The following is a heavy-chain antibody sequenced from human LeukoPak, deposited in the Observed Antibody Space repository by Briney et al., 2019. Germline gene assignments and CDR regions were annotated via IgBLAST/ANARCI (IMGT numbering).Heavy chain of an antibody. CDR1: GGSISSTNYY. Sequence: KSSETLSLTCTVSGGSISSTNYYWGWIRQPPGKGLEWVGSFFFPGNTFYNPSLKSRVTISVDTSKSQFSLTLSSVTAADTAVYYCARLTKNDSGSYRFGKKKRGYMDVWGKGTTVTISS. D-gene: IGHD3-10*01. J-gene: IGHJ6*03. CDR3: ARLTKNDSGSYRFGKKKRGYMDV. V-gene: IGHV4-39*01. CDR2: FFFPGNT.